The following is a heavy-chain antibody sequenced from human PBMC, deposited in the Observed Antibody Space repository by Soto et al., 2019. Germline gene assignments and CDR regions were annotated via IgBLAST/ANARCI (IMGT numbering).Heavy chain of an antibody. V-gene: IGHV1-69*13. CDR3: ARPVYGSGSYYKDARLPYYYYGMDV. Sequence: ASVKVSCKASGGTFSSYAISWVRQAPGQGLEWMGGIIPIFGTANYAQKFQGRVTITADESTSTAYMELSSLRSEDTAVYYCARPVYGSGSYYKDARLPYYYYGMDVWGQGTTVTVSS. J-gene: IGHJ6*02. D-gene: IGHD3-10*01. CDR1: GGTFSSYA. CDR2: IIPIFGTA.